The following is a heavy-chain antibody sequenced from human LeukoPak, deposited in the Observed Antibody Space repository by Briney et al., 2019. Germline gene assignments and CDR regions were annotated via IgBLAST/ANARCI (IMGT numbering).Heavy chain of an antibody. J-gene: IGHJ6*02. D-gene: IGHD6-19*01. Sequence: ASVKVSCKASGYTFTSYDINWVRQATGQGLEWMGWMNPNSGNTGYAQKFQGRVTMTRNTSISTAYMELSSLRSEDTAVYYCARERVGSGWTIYYYYYYGMDVWGQGTTVTVSS. CDR2: MNPNSGNT. CDR1: GYTFTSYD. V-gene: IGHV1-8*01. CDR3: ARERVGSGWTIYYYYYYGMDV.